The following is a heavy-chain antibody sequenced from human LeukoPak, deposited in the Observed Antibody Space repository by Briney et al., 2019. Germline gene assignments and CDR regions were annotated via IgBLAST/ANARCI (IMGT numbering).Heavy chain of an antibody. CDR2: IYYSGST. V-gene: IGHV4-59*12. D-gene: IGHD3-9*01. CDR3: AREGPLRYFDWLSSYWYFDL. J-gene: IGHJ2*01. Sequence: SETLSLTCTVSGGSISSYYWSWIRQPPGKGLEWIGYIYYSGSTNYNPSLKSRVTISVDTSKNQFSLKLSSVTAADTAVYYCAREGPLRYFDWLSSYWYFDLWGRGTLVTVSS. CDR1: GGSISSYY.